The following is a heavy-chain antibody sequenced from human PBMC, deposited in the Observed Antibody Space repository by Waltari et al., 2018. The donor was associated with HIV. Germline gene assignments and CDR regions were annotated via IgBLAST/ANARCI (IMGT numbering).Heavy chain of an antibody. CDR2: IHYSGSP. Sequence: QVQLQESGPGLVKPSQTLSLTCTVSGGSISSGDYYWSWIRQPPGKGLEWIGYIHYSGSPDYNPSLKSRVTISVDTSKNQFSLKLSSVSAADTAVYYCVRAGSVFGTSPYGMDVWGQGTTVTVSS. D-gene: IGHD2-2*01. CDR1: GGSISSGDYY. V-gene: IGHV4-30-4*01. CDR3: VRAGSVFGTSPYGMDV. J-gene: IGHJ6*02.